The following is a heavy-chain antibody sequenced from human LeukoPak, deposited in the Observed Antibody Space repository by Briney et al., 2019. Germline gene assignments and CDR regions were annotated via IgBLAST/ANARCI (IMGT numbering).Heavy chain of an antibody. CDR3: ARVEYCSSPSCPWDY. Sequence: GGSLRLSCAASGFTFSSYSMNWVRQAPGKGLEWVSSISSSSSYIYYADSVKGRFTISRDNAKNSLYLQMNSLRAEDTAVYYCARVEYCSSPSCPWDYWGQGTLVTVSS. J-gene: IGHJ4*02. CDR1: GFTFSSYS. CDR2: ISSSSSYI. V-gene: IGHV3-21*01. D-gene: IGHD2-2*01.